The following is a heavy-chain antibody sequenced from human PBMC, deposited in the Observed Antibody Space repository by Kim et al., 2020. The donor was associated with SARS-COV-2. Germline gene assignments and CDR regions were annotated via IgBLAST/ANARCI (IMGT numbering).Heavy chain of an antibody. CDR1: GYTFTSYA. D-gene: IGHD6-6*01. CDR3: ARHMEAARAFDY. J-gene: IGHJ4*02. V-gene: IGHV1-3*01. CDR2: INAGNGNT. Sequence: ASVKVSCKASGYTFTSYAMHWVRQAPGQRLEWMGWINAGNGNTKYSQKFQGRVTITRDTSASTAYMELSSLRSEDTAVYYCARHMEAARAFDYWGQGTLVTVSS.